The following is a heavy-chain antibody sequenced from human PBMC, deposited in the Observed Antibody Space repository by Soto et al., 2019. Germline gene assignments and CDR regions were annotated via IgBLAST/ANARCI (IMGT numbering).Heavy chain of an antibody. CDR2: ISYDGSKK. J-gene: IGHJ6*02. V-gene: IGHV3-30-3*01. Sequence: QVQLVESVGGVVQPGRSLRLSCAASGFTFSSYAMHWVRQAPGKGLEWVAVISYDGSKKYYADSVKGRFTISRDNSKNTLYLQMNSLRAEDTAVYYCVREVVAPEDYYYGMDVWGQGTTVTVSS. D-gene: IGHD2-15*01. CDR3: VREVVAPEDYYYGMDV. CDR1: GFTFSSYA.